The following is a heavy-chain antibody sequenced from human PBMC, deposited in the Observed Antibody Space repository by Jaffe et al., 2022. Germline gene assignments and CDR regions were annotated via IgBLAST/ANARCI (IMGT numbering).Heavy chain of an antibody. D-gene: IGHD3-10*01. V-gene: IGHV5-51*03. CDR2: IYPGDSDT. Sequence: EVQLVQSGAEVKKPGESLKISCKGSGYSFTSYWIGWVRQMPGKGLEWMGIIYPGDSDTRYSPSFQGQVTISADKSISTAYLQWSSLKASDTAMYYCVRLFTATRFGEPHLRYYYYMDVWGKGTTVTVSS. CDR1: GYSFTSYW. J-gene: IGHJ6*03. CDR3: VRLFTATRFGEPHLRYYYYMDV.